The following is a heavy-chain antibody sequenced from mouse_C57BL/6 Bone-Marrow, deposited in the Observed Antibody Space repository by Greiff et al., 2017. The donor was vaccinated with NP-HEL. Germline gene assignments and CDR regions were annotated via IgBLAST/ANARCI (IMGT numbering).Heavy chain of an antibody. Sequence: EVQLQQSGPVLVKPGASVKMSCKASGYTFTDYYMNWVKQSHGKSLEWIGVINPYNGGTSYNEKFKGKATLTVDKSSSTAYMELNSLTSEDSAVYYCARQGLFTTVVSDYWGQGTTLTVSS. CDR3: ARQGLFTTVVSDY. V-gene: IGHV1-19*01. D-gene: IGHD1-1*01. J-gene: IGHJ2*01. CDR2: INPYNGGT. CDR1: GYTFTDYY.